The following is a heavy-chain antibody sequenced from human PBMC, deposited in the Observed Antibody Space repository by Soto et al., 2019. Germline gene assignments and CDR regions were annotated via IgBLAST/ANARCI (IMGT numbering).Heavy chain of an antibody. Sequence: SETLSLACSVSGGSIRGSYWSWIRQSPGRGLEWLGYVYYTGSTNDSPSLRSRVSISVDTSKNEFSLRLSSVTSADTAVYFCARSVAVPGAHIDYWGQGTQVTVSS. D-gene: IGHD7-27*01. CDR2: VYYTGST. V-gene: IGHV4-59*01. J-gene: IGHJ4*02. CDR3: ARSVAVPGAHIDY. CDR1: GGSIRGSY.